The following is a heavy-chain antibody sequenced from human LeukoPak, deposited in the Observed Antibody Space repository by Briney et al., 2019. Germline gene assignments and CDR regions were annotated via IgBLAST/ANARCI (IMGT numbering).Heavy chain of an antibody. CDR2: ISSSSSYI. J-gene: IGHJ6*03. V-gene: IGHV3-21*01. CDR1: GFTFDCCG. CDR3: ASSWVAASPYYYYMDA. D-gene: IGHD6-13*01. Sequence: GSLTLSCAASGFTFDCCGMNWVRQAPGKGLEWVSSISSSSSYIYYADSVKGRFTISRDNAKNSLYLQMNSLRAEDTAVYYCASSWVAASPYYYYMDAWGKGTTVTVSS.